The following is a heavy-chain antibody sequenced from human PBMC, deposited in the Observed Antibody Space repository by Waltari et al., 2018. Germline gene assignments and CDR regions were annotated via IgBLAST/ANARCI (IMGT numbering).Heavy chain of an antibody. CDR2: IYYSGST. D-gene: IGHD5-12*01. CDR1: GGSISSYF. Sequence: QVQLQESGPGLVKPSETLSLTCTVSGGSISSYFWSWIRQPPGKGLEWIGYIYYSGSTNYNPSRQRRVTISVDTSKNQFSLKLSSVTAADTAVYYCAREQRYSGYVPFDAFDIWGQGTMVTVSS. V-gene: IGHV4-59*01. CDR3: AREQRYSGYVPFDAFDI. J-gene: IGHJ3*02.